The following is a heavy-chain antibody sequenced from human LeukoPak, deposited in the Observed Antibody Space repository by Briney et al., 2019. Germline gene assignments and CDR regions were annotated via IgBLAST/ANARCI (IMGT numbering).Heavy chain of an antibody. CDR3: AKLGLRYFDWSPLFDY. D-gene: IGHD3-9*01. CDR1: GFPFSGSG. V-gene: IGHV3-33*06. J-gene: IGHJ4*02. CDR2: IWYDGSHQ. Sequence: GSSLRLSCAASGFPFSGSGMHWVRQAPGKGLEWVAVIWYDGSHQYYADSVKGRFTISRDNSKNTLDLQMNSLRVEDTAVYFCAKLGLRYFDWSPLFDYWGQGTLVTVSS.